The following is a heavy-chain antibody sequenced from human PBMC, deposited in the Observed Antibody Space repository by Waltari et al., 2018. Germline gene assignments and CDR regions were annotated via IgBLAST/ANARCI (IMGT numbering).Heavy chain of an antibody. J-gene: IGHJ4*02. Sequence: EVQLVESGGGLIQAGDSLRLSCAASGFAVTRNYMTWVRQAPGKGLECVAIIYSSGDTFYADSVRGRFSISSDSSKNMLFLQMHSLRGEDTAVYYCAGGDLDVSGWYNYWGQGTLVTVSS. V-gene: IGHV3-53*01. CDR3: AGGDLDVSGWYNY. D-gene: IGHD6-19*01. CDR1: GFAVTRNY. CDR2: IYSSGDT.